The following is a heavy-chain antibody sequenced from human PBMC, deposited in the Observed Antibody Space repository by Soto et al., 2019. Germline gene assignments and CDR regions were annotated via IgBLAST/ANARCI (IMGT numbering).Heavy chain of an antibody. CDR3: ARDPLGYCSGGSCYSGGVWFDP. CDR1: GYTFTSYY. J-gene: IGHJ5*02. CDR2: INPSGGST. Sequence: ASVKVSCKASGYTFTSYYMHWVRQAPGQGLEWMGIINPSGGSTSYAQKFQGRVTMTRDTSTSTVYMELSSLRSEDTAVYYCARDPLGYCSGGSCYSGGVWFDPWGQGTLVTVS. D-gene: IGHD2-15*01. V-gene: IGHV1-46*01.